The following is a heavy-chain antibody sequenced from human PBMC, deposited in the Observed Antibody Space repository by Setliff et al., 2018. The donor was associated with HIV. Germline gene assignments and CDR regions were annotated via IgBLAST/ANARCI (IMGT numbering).Heavy chain of an antibody. Sequence: SETLSLTCTVSGGSINNYYWNWIRQPPGKGLEWIGYIYSSGNADYNPSLKSRVTISVDTSKNQFSMQMTSVTAADTAVYYCARQSCLATGCPRRAFDIWGQGTMVTVSS. CDR2: IYSSGNA. J-gene: IGHJ3*02. D-gene: IGHD3-9*01. CDR1: GGSINNYY. V-gene: IGHV4-59*08. CDR3: ARQSCLATGCPRRAFDI.